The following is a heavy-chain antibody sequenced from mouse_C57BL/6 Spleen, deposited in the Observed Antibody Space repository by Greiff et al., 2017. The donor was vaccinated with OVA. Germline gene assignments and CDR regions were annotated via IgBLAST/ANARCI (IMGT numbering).Heavy chain of an antibody. D-gene: IGHD2-4*01. CDR1: GYTFTSYT. Sequence: VQLQQSGAELARPGASVKMSCKASGYTFTSYTMHWVKQRPGQGLEWIGYINPSSGYTKYNQKFKDKATLTADKSSSTAYMQLSSLTSEDSAVYYCARPHYDYDGGYYAMDYWGQGTSVTVSS. J-gene: IGHJ4*01. CDR2: INPSSGYT. CDR3: ARPHYDYDGGYYAMDY. V-gene: IGHV1-4*01.